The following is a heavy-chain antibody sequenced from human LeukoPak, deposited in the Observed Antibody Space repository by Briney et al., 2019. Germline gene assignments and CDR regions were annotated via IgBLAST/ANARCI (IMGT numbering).Heavy chain of an antibody. D-gene: IGHD6-13*01. CDR3: ARNEVQQLSRSWFDP. CDR2: INHSGST. V-gene: IGHV4-34*01. J-gene: IGHJ5*02. CDR1: GGSFSGYY. Sequence: SETLSLTCAVYGGSFSGYYWSWIRQPPGKGLEWIGEINHSGSTNYNPSLKSRVTISVDTSKNQFSLKLSSVTAADTAVYYCARNEVQQLSRSWFDPWGQGTLVTVTS.